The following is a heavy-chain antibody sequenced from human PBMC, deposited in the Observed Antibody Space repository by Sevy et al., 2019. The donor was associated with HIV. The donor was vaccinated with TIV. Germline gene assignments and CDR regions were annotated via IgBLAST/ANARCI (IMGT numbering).Heavy chain of an antibody. CDR2: ISSSSSYI. Sequence: GGSLRLSCAASGFTFSSYSMNWVRQAPGKGLEWVSSISSSSSYIYYADSVKGRFTISRKNAKNSLYLQMNSLRAEETAVYYWSRSGFLEWLLYRGFDYWGQGTLVTVSS. CDR1: GFTFSSYS. CDR3: SRSGFLEWLLYRGFDY. J-gene: IGHJ4*02. V-gene: IGHV3-21*01. D-gene: IGHD3-3*01.